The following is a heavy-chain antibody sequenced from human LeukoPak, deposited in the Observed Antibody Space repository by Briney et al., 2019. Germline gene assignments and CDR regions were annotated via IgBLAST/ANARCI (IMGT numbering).Heavy chain of an antibody. CDR3: ARGYYGSGSYSLYLDY. V-gene: IGHV3-20*04. J-gene: IGHJ4*02. Sequence: GGSLRLSCAASGFTFDDYGMSWVRQAPGKGLEWVSGINWNGGSTGYADSVKGRFTISRDNAKNSLYLQMNSLRAEDTALYYCARGYYGSGSYSLYLDYWGQGTLVTVSS. D-gene: IGHD3-10*01. CDR1: GFTFDDYG. CDR2: INWNGGST.